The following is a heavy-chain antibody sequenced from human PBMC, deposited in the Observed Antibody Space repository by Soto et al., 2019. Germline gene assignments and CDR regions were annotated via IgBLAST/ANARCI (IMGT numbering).Heavy chain of an antibody. CDR3: ATFLWGTDY. D-gene: IGHD3-16*01. CDR1: GGSFSGYY. CDR2: INHSGST. Sequence: QVQLQQWGAGLLKPSETLSLTCAVYGGSFSGYYWSWIRQPPGKGLEWIGEINHSGSTNYNPSLKSRLTISVATAKNQFSLKLSSVTAADTAVYYCATFLWGTDYWGQGTLVTVSS. J-gene: IGHJ4*02. V-gene: IGHV4-34*01.